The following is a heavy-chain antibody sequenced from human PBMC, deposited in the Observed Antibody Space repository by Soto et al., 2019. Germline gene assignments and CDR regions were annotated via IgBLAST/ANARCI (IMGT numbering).Heavy chain of an antibody. CDR1: GGTFSSYA. Sequence: GASVKVSCKASGGTFSSYAISWVRQAPGQGLEWMGGIIPIFGTANYAQKFQGRVTITADESTSTAYMELSSLRSEDTAVYYCARREVVARPGQFVFTYYYYYGMDVWGQGTTDTVSS. D-gene: IGHD2-15*01. CDR2: IIPIFGTA. V-gene: IGHV1-69*13. CDR3: ARREVVARPGQFVFTYYYYYGMDV. J-gene: IGHJ6*02.